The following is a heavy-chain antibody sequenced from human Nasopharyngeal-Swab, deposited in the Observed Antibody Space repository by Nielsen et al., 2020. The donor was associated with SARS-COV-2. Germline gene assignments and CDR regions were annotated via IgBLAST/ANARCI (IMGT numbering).Heavy chain of an antibody. V-gene: IGHV3-23*01. CDR1: GFTFSSYA. CDR2: ISGSGGST. J-gene: IGHJ6*02. CDR3: ARDFWSGYYRGGMDV. Sequence: GESLKISCAASGFTFSSYAMSWVRQAPGKGLEWVSAISGSGGSTYYADSVKGRFTISRDNSKNTLYLQMNSLRAEDTAVYYCARDFWSGYYRGGMDVWGQGTTVTVSS. D-gene: IGHD3-3*01.